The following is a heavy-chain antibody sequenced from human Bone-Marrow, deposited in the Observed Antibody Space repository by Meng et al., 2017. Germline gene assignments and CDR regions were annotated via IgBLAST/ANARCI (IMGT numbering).Heavy chain of an antibody. CDR2: IKKDGSEK. V-gene: IGHV3-7*01. Sequence: GGSLRLSCAASGFTFSNYWMTWIRQAPGKGLEWVANIKKDGSEKYYVDSVKGRFTISRDNAKNSLYLQINSLRAEDTAMYYCARGRIAAAGMLDYWGQGTLVTVSS. CDR1: GFTFSNYW. CDR3: ARGRIAAAGMLDY. J-gene: IGHJ4*02. D-gene: IGHD6-13*01.